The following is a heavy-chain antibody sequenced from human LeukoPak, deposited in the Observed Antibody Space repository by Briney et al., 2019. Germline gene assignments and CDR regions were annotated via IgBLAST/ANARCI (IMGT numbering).Heavy chain of an antibody. CDR2: IYHSGST. Sequence: PSETLSLTCNVSGASISSSGDYWGWIRQPPGKGLEWIGSIYHSGSTYYNPSLKSRVTISVDTSKNQFSLKLSSVTAADTAVYYCARDPYSSSDWFDPWGQGTLVTVSS. J-gene: IGHJ5*02. V-gene: IGHV4-39*07. D-gene: IGHD6-13*01. CDR3: ARDPYSSSDWFDP. CDR1: GASISSSGDY.